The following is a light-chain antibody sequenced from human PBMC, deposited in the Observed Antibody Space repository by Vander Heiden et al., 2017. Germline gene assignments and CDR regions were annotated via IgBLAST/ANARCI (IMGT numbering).Light chain of an antibody. Sequence: DIQITPSPSSLSASVGDTVTITCRATQSISNYLNWYQQKPGKAPKLLIYGATRLQSGVPSRFSGSGSGTDFTLTISRLQPEDFATYYWQQSYSSYTFGQGTKLEI. CDR3: QQSYSSYT. J-gene: IGKJ2*01. CDR2: GAT. V-gene: IGKV1-39*01. CDR1: QSISNY.